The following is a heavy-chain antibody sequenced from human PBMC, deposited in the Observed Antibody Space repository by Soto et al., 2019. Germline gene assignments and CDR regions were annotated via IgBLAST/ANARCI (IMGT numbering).Heavy chain of an antibody. CDR2: ISGSGGST. J-gene: IGHJ6*02. CDR1: GFTFSSYA. D-gene: IGHD3-9*01. Sequence: GGSLRLSCAASGFTFSSYAMSWVRQAPGKGLEWVSAISGSGGSTYYADSVKGRFTISRDNSKNTLYLQMNSLRAEDTAVYYCAKDLKLRYFDWLEYYYYYGMDVWGQGTTVTVSS. V-gene: IGHV3-23*01. CDR3: AKDLKLRYFDWLEYYYYYGMDV.